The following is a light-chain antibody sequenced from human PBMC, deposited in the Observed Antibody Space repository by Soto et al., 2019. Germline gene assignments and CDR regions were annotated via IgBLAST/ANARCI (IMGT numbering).Light chain of an antibody. CDR3: QHYGSSWT. J-gene: IGKJ1*01. CDR2: GAS. CDR1: PSVSSN. V-gene: IGKV3-20*01. Sequence: EIVMTQSPATLSVSPGERSTLSRRASPSVSSNLAWYKQKAGQAPRILIYGASNRATGIPDRFSGSGSGTDFIITISRLEPEDFAVYYCQHYGSSWTFGQGTKVDIK.